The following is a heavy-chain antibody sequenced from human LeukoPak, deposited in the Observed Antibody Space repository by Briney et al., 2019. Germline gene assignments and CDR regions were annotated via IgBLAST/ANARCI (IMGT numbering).Heavy chain of an antibody. CDR3: ARDGVRDGLYFDY. J-gene: IGHJ4*02. CDR2: INQDGSEK. CDR1: GFSFSSHW. D-gene: IGHD5-24*01. Sequence: GGSLRLSCAASGFSFSSHWMSWVRQAPGKGLEWVANINQDGSEKQNVDSVKGRFTISRDNAKNSLYLQMNSLRAEGTAVYYCARDGVRDGLYFDYWGQGTLVTVSS. V-gene: IGHV3-7*01.